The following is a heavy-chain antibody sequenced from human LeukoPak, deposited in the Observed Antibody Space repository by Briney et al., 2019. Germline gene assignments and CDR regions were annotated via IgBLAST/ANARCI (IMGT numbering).Heavy chain of an antibody. Sequence: GGSLRLSCAASGFTFSSYWMHWVRQAPGKGLVWVSRINSDGSSTSYADSVKGRFTISRDNAKNTLYLQMNSLRAEDTAVYYCARFVTVAHYYYYGMDVWGQGTTVTVSS. CDR3: ARFVTVAHYYYYGMDV. D-gene: IGHD1-14*01. CDR1: GFTFSSYW. CDR2: INSDGSST. V-gene: IGHV3-74*01. J-gene: IGHJ6*02.